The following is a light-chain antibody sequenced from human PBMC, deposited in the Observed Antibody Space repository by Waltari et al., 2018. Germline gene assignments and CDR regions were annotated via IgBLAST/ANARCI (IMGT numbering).Light chain of an antibody. CDR1: QSVSTS. J-gene: IGKJ4*01. CDR2: DAS. Sequence: EILLTQSPATLSLSPGERATLSCRASQSVSTSLAWFQQKPGQPPRLSIYDASNRANDIPGRCRGSGSGTDFTLSISSLEPEDLAVYYCHQGYSWPFTFGGGTKVQIK. V-gene: IGKV3-11*01. CDR3: HQGYSWPFT.